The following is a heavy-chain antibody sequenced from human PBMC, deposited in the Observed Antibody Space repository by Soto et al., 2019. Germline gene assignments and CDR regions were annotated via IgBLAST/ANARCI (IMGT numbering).Heavy chain of an antibody. D-gene: IGHD5-12*01. CDR3: AKDRGGYIGYDYRNFAMDV. Sequence: SLRLSCVVPGFTFSSYGMHWVRQAPGKGLEWVAVMSSDGSNKYYADSVKGRFTISRDNSRNTLYLQMNSLRAEDSAVYYCAKDRGGYIGYDYRNFAMDVWGQGTTVTVSS. CDR1: GFTFSSYG. CDR2: MSSDGSNK. V-gene: IGHV3-30*18. J-gene: IGHJ6*02.